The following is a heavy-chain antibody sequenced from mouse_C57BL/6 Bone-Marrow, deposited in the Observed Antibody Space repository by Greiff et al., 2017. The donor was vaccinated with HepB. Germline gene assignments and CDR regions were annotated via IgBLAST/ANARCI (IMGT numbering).Heavy chain of an antibody. V-gene: IGHV1-59*01. CDR1: GYTFTSYW. J-gene: IGHJ1*03. D-gene: IGHD1-1*01. Sequence: QVQLQQPGAELVRPGTSVKLSCKASGYTFTSYWMHWVKQRPGQGLEWIGEIDPSDSYTNYNQKFKGKATLTVDTSSSTAYMQLSSLTSEDSAVYYCARVITTVVAHWYFDVWGTGTTVTVSS. CDR2: IDPSDSYT. CDR3: ARVITTVVAHWYFDV.